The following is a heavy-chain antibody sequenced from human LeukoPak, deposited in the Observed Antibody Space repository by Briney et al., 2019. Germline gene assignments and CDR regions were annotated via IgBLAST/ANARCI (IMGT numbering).Heavy chain of an antibody. CDR3: ASWAGNTQSDSWSGPFDY. V-gene: IGHV3-48*03. D-gene: IGHD3-3*01. Sequence: GGSLRLSCAVSGLTFSNLKMNWVRQAPGKGREWVSYISAGGRTTFYADSVTGRFTISRDNAKNSLYLQMSSLRVEDTAVYYCASWAGNTQSDSWSGPFDYWGQGGLVTVSS. CDR2: ISAGGRTT. J-gene: IGHJ4*02. CDR1: GLTFSNLK.